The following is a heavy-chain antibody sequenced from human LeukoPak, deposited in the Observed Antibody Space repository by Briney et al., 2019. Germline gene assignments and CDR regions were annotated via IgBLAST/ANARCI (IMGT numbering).Heavy chain of an antibody. CDR1: GGSISSGGYY. D-gene: IGHD6-19*01. CDR3: ASFSFSSGKAVAGIDY. CDR2: IYYSGST. J-gene: IGHJ4*02. V-gene: IGHV4-31*03. Sequence: SETLSLTCTVSGGSISSGGYYWSWIRQHPGKGLEWVGYIYYSGSTYYNPSLKSRVTISVDTSKNQFSLKLSSVTAADTAVYYCASFSFSSGKAVAGIDYWGQGTLVTVSS.